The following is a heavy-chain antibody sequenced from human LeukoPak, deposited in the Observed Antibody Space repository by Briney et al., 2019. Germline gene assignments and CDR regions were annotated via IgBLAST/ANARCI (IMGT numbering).Heavy chain of an antibody. CDR3: ARSRIGWFEP. Sequence: SETLSLTCAAYGGSLSGYYWSWIRQPPGKGLEWIGEINHSGSTKYNPSLKSRVTISVDTSKNQFSLKLNSVTAADSAVYYCARSRIGWFEPWGQGTLVTVSS. D-gene: IGHD1-26*01. J-gene: IGHJ5*02. V-gene: IGHV4-34*01. CDR2: INHSGST. CDR1: GGSLSGYY.